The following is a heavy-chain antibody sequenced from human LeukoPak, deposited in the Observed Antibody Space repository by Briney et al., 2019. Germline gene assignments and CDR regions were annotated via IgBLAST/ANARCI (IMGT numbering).Heavy chain of an antibody. CDR1: GFTFSSYG. V-gene: IGHV3-30*03. D-gene: IGHD3-22*01. CDR3: AAYDNSGYSKKYFQH. Sequence: GTSLRLSRAPSGFTFSSYGMHWVPQAPPKGLQWVAVISYDGSNKYYAAAVKGRFTISRDNAKNTVYLQMNSLRADDTAVYYCAAYDNSGYSKKYFQHWGQGTLVTVSS. CDR2: ISYDGSNK. J-gene: IGHJ1*01.